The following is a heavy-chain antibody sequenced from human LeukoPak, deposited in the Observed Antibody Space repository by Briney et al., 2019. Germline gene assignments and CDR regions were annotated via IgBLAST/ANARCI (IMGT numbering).Heavy chain of an antibody. D-gene: IGHD1-1*01. J-gene: IGHJ5*02. CDR2: ISYDGSSQ. CDR3: AREGATGNRWFDP. CDR1: GFRFGHFA. Sequence: GGSLRLSCAASGFRFGHFAMHWLRQAPGKGPEWVAFISYDGSSQSYADSVEGRFTISRDNSKDTLYLQVTSLRPDDSAAYYYAREGATGNRWFDPWGQGTLVTVSS. V-gene: IGHV3-30*01.